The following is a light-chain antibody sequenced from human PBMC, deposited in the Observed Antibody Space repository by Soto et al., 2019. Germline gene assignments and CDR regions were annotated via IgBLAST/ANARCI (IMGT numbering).Light chain of an antibody. Sequence: EIVLTQSPGTLSLSPGERATLSCRASQSVSSSFLACYQQKPGQAPRLLIYGASSRATGIPDRFRGSGSGTAFTLTISRMEPEDLAVDYCQQYDHSPWTFGQGTKVEI. V-gene: IGKV3-20*01. CDR3: QQYDHSPWT. CDR2: GAS. CDR1: QSVSSSF. J-gene: IGKJ1*01.